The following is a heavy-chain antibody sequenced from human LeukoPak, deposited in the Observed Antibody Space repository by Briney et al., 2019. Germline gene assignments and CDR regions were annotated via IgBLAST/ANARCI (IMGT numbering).Heavy chain of an antibody. Sequence: SETLSLTCTVSGGSISSYYWTWLRQPPGKGLEWVGYISYSGNTNHNPSLKSRVTMSVDTSKSQFSLKLNSVTATDTAVYYCACLSSNGRRAFDIWGQGTMVTVSS. CDR1: GGSISSYY. J-gene: IGHJ3*02. D-gene: IGHD2-8*01. CDR3: ACLSSNGRRAFDI. V-gene: IGHV4-59*08. CDR2: ISYSGNT.